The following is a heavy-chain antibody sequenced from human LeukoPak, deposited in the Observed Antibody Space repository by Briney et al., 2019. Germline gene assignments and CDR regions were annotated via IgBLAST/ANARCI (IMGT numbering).Heavy chain of an antibody. J-gene: IGHJ4*02. D-gene: IGHD5-12*01. CDR3: AKEGPGGLRDGIDY. V-gene: IGHV3-23*01. CDR2: VSNIDGAT. Sequence: GGSLRLSCAASGFTLSTYAMSWVRQAPGKGLEWVSSVSNIDGATYYADSVKGRFTISRDNSKNTLYLQMNSLRAEDTAIYYCAKEGPGGLRDGIDYWGQGTLVTVSS. CDR1: GFTLSTYA.